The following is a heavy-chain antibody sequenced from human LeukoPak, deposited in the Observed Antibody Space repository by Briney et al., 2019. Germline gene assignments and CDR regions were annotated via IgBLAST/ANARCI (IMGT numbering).Heavy chain of an antibody. D-gene: IGHD5-18*01. J-gene: IGHJ4*02. V-gene: IGHV3-21*01. CDR1: GFTFSSYS. Sequence: KAGGSLRLSCAASGFTFSSYSMNWVRQAPGKGLEWVSSISSSSSYIYYADSVKGRFTISRDNAKNSLYLQMNSLRAEDTAVYYCARTQDTAMVVFDYWGQGTLVTVSS. CDR2: ISSSSSYI. CDR3: ARTQDTAMVVFDY.